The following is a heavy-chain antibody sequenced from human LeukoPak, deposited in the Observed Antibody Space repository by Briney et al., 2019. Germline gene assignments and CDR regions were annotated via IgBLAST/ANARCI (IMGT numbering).Heavy chain of an antibody. CDR2: IYYSGST. V-gene: IGHV4-30-2*01. Sequence: PSETLSLTCAVSGGSISSGGYSWSWIRQPPGKGLEWVGYIYYSGSTYYNPSLKSRVTISVDRSKNQFSLKLSSVTAADTAVYYCARVANSNSFDYWGQGTLVTVSS. CDR1: GGSISSGGYS. J-gene: IGHJ4*02. CDR3: ARVANSNSFDY. D-gene: IGHD5-12*01.